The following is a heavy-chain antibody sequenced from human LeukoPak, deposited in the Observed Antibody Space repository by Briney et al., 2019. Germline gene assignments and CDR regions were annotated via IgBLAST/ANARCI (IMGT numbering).Heavy chain of an antibody. J-gene: IGHJ6*02. CDR2: SYPGDADT. V-gene: IGHV5-51*01. CDR3: ARADQLRWFGDPRRPYYYGMDV. Sequence: GESLKISCKGSGYSFTSDWIGWVRQMPGKGLEWMGISYPGDADTRYSPSFQGPVTISADKSTSTAYLQWSSLKASDIAMYYCARADQLRWFGDPRRPYYYGMDVWGQGPTVTVSS. D-gene: IGHD3-10*01. CDR1: GYSFTSDW.